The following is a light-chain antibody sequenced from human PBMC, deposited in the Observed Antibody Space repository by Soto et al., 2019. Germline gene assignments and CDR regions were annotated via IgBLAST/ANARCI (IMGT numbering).Light chain of an antibody. CDR3: QQFNSYVIT. CDR1: QDITSA. J-gene: IGKJ5*01. Sequence: AIQLTQSPSSLSASVGDRFTITCRASQDITSALAWYQQKPGKAPNLLIYAASSLKSGVPSRFSCSGYGTDFTLTISSLQPEDFATYYCQQFNSYVITFGQGTRLETK. CDR2: AAS. V-gene: IGKV1-13*02.